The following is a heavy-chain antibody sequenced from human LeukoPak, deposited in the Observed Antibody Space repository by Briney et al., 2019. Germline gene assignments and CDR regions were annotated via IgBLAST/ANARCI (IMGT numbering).Heavy chain of an antibody. J-gene: IGHJ6*04. CDR3: ARGGYQLLDGGMDV. V-gene: IGHV4-31*03. Sequence: SQTLSLTCTVSGGSISSGGYYWSWIRQHPGKGLEWIGCIYYSGSTYYNPSLKSRVTISVDTSKNQFSLKLSSVTAADTAVYYCARGGYQLLDGGMDVWGKGTTVTVSS. CDR2: IYYSGST. D-gene: IGHD2-2*01. CDR1: GGSISSGGYY.